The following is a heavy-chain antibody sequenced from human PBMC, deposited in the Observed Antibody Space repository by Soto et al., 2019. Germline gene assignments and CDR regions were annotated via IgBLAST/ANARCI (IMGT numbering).Heavy chain of an antibody. CDR2: ISAYNGNT. V-gene: IGHV1-18*01. J-gene: IGHJ5*02. D-gene: IGHD1-7*01. CDR3: ARVIVGYNWNYPDGGNPFDH. Sequence: XSVKVSCKASVYTFTSYGISWVRQAPGQGLEWMGWISAYNGNTNYAQKLQGRVTMTTDTSTSTAYMELRSLRPDDTAVYYCARVIVGYNWNYPDGGNPFDHWGQGPLVTVSS. CDR1: VYTFTSYG.